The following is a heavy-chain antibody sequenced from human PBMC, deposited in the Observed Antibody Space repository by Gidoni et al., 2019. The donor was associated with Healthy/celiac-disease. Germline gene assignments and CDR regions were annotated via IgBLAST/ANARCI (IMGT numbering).Heavy chain of an antibody. V-gene: IGHV4-39*07. D-gene: IGHD2-21*02. J-gene: IGHJ1*01. CDR2: IYYSGST. CDR1: GGSISSSSYY. CDR3: ARDPYCGGDCYGYFQH. Sequence: QLQLQESGPGLVKPSVTLSLTCTVSGGSISSSSYYWGWIRQPPGKGLEWIGSIYYSGSTYYNPSLKSRVTISVDTSKNQFSLKLSSVTAADTAVYYCARDPYCGGDCYGYFQHWGQGTLVTVSS.